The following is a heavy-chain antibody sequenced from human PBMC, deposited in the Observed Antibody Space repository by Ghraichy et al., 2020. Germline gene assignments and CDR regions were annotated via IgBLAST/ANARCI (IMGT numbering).Heavy chain of an antibody. Sequence: SETLSLTCTVSGGSIIGYYWSWIRQPAGKGLEWIGRIFVSGSTNYNSSLKSRVAMSVEPSKKQFSLKLSSVTAADTAVYYCARDRIPSLYFDLWGQGALVTVS. V-gene: IGHV4-4*07. CDR3: ARDRIPSLYFDL. D-gene: IGHD2-2*02. CDR2: IFVSGST. J-gene: IGHJ4*02. CDR1: GGSIIGYY.